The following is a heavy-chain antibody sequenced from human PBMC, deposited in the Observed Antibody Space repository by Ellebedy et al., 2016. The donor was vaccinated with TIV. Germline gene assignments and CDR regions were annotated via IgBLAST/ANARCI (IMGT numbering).Heavy chain of an antibody. D-gene: IGHD2-2*01. CDR1: GGSISSYY. V-gene: IGHV4-59*12. CDR2: IYYSGST. CDR3: ARGSAHKGYCSSTSCPGDCSQRGYFDY. Sequence: GSLRLSCTVSGGSISSYYWSWIRQPPGKGLEWIGYIYYSGSTNYNPSLKSRVTISVDTSKNQFSLKLSSVTAADTAVYYCARGSAHKGYCSSTSCPGDCSQRGYFDYWGQGTLVTVSS. J-gene: IGHJ4*02.